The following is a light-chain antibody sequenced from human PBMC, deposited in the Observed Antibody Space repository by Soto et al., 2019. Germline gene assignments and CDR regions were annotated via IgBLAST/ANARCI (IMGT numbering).Light chain of an antibody. CDR2: EVS. CDR3: TSYAGSNYFVV. V-gene: IGLV2-8*01. Sequence: QSALTQPASVSGSPGQSITISCTGTSSDLGSYNLASWYQQHPGKAPKLMIYEVSKRPSGVPDRFSGSKSGNTASLTVSGLQAEDEADYYCTSYAGSNYFVVFGGGTQLTVL. J-gene: IGLJ2*01. CDR1: SSDLGSYNL.